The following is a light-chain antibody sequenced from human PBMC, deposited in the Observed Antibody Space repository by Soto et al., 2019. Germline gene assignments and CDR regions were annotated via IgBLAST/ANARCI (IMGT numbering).Light chain of an antibody. CDR1: QSVSSSY. Sequence: EIVLTQSPGTLSLSPGERATLSCRASQSVSSSYLAWYQQKPGQAPRLLIYGASSRATGIPDRFRGSGSGTDFTLTISRLEPEDFAVYYCQQYGSSLVFGQGTKVEIK. J-gene: IGKJ1*01. CDR2: GAS. V-gene: IGKV3-20*01. CDR3: QQYGSSLV.